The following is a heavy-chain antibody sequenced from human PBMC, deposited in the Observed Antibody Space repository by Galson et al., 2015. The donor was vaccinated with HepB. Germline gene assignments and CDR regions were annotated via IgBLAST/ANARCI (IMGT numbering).Heavy chain of an antibody. V-gene: IGHV4-4*02. CDR1: GGSISSITW. J-gene: IGHJ4*02. CDR3: TKWGGSSRLRDE. CDR2: IYHSGST. Sequence: LTCAVSGGSISSITWWNWVRLPPGKGLEWVGEIYHSGSTNYNPSLKSRVTISVDKSKNQFSLTLRSVTAADTAVYYCTKWGGSSRLRDEWGQGTLVTVTS. D-gene: IGHD6-13*01.